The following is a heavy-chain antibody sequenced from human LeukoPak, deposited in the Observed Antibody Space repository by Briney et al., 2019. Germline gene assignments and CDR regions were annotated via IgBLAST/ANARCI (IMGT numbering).Heavy chain of an antibody. V-gene: IGHV3-33*01. Sequence: GGSLRLSCAASGFTFSKNGMHWVRQAPGKGLEWLAFIWYDGSNEGYADSVKGRFTISRDNSRNTLYLQMNSLTAEDTAVYHCARLLGSDSSGYFDYWGQGTLLTVSS. CDR2: IWYDGSNE. J-gene: IGHJ4*02. CDR3: ARLLGSDSSGYFDY. D-gene: IGHD3-22*01. CDR1: GFTFSKNG.